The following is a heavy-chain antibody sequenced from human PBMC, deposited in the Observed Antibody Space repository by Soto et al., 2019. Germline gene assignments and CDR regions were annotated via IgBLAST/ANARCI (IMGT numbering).Heavy chain of an antibody. CDR3: AKESEGANYDFWSGFSFDS. CDR1: GFSFSSYA. V-gene: IGHV3-23*01. J-gene: IGHJ4*02. Sequence: EVHLLESGGGLVQPGGSLRLSCAASGFSFSSYAMSWVRQAPGKGLEWVSAISSSGTSTFYADSVRGRFTISRDTSRKTLNLEMNTLRAEDTAFYYCAKESEGANYDFWSGFSFDSWVQGTLVTVAS. D-gene: IGHD3-3*01. CDR2: ISSSGTST.